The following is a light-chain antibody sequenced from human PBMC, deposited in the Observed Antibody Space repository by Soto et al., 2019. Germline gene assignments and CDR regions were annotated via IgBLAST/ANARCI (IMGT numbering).Light chain of an antibody. V-gene: IGKV3-11*01. CDR3: QQRSSLPLT. J-gene: IGKJ4*01. Sequence: EIVITQSPATLSVSPGERATLSCRASQSVDSNLAWSQQKPCQAPRLLIYDTSNRATGIPARFSGSGSGTDFTLTISSLQSEDFAVYYCQQRSSLPLTFGGGSKVDI. CDR1: QSVDSN. CDR2: DTS.